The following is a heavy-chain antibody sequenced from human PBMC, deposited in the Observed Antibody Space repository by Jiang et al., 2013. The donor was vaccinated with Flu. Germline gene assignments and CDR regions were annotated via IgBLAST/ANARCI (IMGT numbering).Heavy chain of an antibody. D-gene: IGHD2-2*01. CDR2: INPNSGGT. CDR3: ARARPDVEVIAAMGRRRQQSNNFDH. J-gene: IGHJ4*02. Sequence: SGAEVKKPGASVKVSCKASGDTFAGYYIHWVRQAPGQGLEWMGWINPNSGGTKDAQKFQGRVTMTRDTSISTAYMELSRLSSDDTAVYYCARARPDVEVIAAMGRRRQQSNNFDHWGQGTLVTVSS. V-gene: IGHV1-2*02. CDR1: GDTFAGYY.